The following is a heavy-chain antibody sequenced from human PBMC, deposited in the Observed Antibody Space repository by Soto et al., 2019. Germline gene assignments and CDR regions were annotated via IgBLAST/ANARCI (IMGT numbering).Heavy chain of an antibody. CDR1: GDSVSSNSTA. J-gene: IGHJ5*02. CDR3: ARDRPYCSGGTCYLAWFDP. V-gene: IGHV6-1*01. D-gene: IGHD2-15*01. Sequence: SQTLSLTCAIFGDSVSSNSTAWNWIRQSPSRGLEWLGRTYYRSKWYNEYAVSVKSRITINPDTAKNQLSLQLNSVTPEDTAVYYCARDRPYCSGGTCYLAWFDPWGQGSLVTVS. CDR2: TYYRSKWYN.